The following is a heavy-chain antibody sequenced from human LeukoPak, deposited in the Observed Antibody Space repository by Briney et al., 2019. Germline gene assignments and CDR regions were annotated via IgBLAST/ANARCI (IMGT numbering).Heavy chain of an antibody. D-gene: IGHD2-2*01. CDR1: GFTFDDYA. CDR3: AKGDIVVVPSGRYYYYMDV. Sequence: GGSLGLSCAASGFTFDDYAMHWVRQAPGKGLEGVSLISGDGGSTYYADSVKGRFTISRDNSKNSLYLQMNSLRTEDTALYYCAKGDIVVVPSGRYYYYMDVWGKGTTVTVSS. V-gene: IGHV3-43*02. CDR2: ISGDGGST. J-gene: IGHJ6*03.